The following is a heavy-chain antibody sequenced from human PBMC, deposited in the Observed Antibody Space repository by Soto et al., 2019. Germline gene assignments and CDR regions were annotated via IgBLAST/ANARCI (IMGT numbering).Heavy chain of an antibody. J-gene: IGHJ5*02. CDR3: VRDGTKTLRDWFDT. V-gene: IGHV4-4*07. CDR1: GASISGYY. Sequence: SETLSLTCTVSGASISGYYWSWIRKSAGKGLEWIGRIYATGTTDYNPSLKSRVMMSVDTSKKQFSLKLRSVTAADTAVYYCVRDGTKTLRDWFDTWGQGISVTVSS. D-gene: IGHD1-1*01. CDR2: IYATGTT.